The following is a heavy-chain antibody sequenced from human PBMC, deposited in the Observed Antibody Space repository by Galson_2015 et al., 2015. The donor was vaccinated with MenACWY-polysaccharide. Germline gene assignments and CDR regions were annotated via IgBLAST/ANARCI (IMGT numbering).Heavy chain of an antibody. J-gene: IGHJ4*02. D-gene: IGHD6-19*01. CDR1: GFTFSSYA. V-gene: IGHV3-30-3*01. CDR2: ISYDGSNK. CDR3: ARVPSGGAVAGSNFFAS. Sequence: LRLSCAASGFTFSSYAVHWVRQAPGEGLEWVAVISYDGSNKYYADSVKGRFTISRDNSRNRLYLQMSSLRTEDTAVYYCARVPSGGAVAGSNFFASWGQGTLVTVSS.